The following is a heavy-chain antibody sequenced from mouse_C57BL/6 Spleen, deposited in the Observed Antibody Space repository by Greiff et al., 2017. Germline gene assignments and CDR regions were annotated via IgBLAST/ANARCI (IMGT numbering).Heavy chain of an antibody. V-gene: IGHV8-8*01. CDR2: IWWDDDK. CDR1: GFSLSTFGMG. Sequence: QVTLKESGPGILQPSQTLSLTCSFSGFSLSTFGMGVGWIRQPSGKGLEWLAHIWWDDDKYYTPALKSRLITSKDTSKNQVILKIANVDTADTATYYCARIPSMITSRDCTHFGYWGQGTTLTVSS. D-gene: IGHD2-4*01. CDR3: ARIPSMITSRDCTHFGY. J-gene: IGHJ2*01.